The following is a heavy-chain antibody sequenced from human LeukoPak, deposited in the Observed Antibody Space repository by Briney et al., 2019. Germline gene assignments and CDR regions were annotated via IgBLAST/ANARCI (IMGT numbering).Heavy chain of an antibody. Sequence: PGGSLRLSCAASGFTFSSYAMSWVRQAPGKGLEWVSTVDGSGGTTYYADSVKGRFTVSRDNSKNTLYLHMNSLRAADTAVYYCAKDQPADGYNSIWGQGTLVTVSS. CDR3: AKDQPADGYNSI. J-gene: IGHJ4*02. D-gene: IGHD5-24*01. CDR1: GFTFSSYA. V-gene: IGHV3-23*01. CDR2: VDGSGGTT.